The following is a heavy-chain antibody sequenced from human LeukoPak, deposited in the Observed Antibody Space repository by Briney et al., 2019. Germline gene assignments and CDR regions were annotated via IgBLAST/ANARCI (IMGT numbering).Heavy chain of an antibody. CDR2: INTNTGNP. CDR1: GCTFTSYG. CDR3: AAGIAARFTY. J-gene: IGHJ4*02. D-gene: IGHD6-6*01. V-gene: IGHV7-4-1*02. Sequence: ASVKVSCKASGCTFTSYGISWVRQAPGQGLEWMGWINTNTGNPTYAQGFTGRFVFSLDTSVSTAYLHFSSLKAEDTAVYYCAAGIAARFTYWGQGTLVTVSS.